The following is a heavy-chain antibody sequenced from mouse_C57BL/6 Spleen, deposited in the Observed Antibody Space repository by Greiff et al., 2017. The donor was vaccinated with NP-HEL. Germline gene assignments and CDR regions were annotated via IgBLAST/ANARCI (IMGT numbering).Heavy chain of an antibody. CDR3: AKGDYDGAMDY. J-gene: IGHJ4*01. Sequence: QVQLKESGPGLVAPSQCLSITCTVSGFSLTSYGVSWVRQPPGKGLEWLGVIWGDGNTNYHSAHISRLGRSKDNSNSQVFLRLNSLQTDDTATYDCAKGDYDGAMDYWGQGTSVTVSS. CDR1: GFSLTSYG. V-gene: IGHV2-3*01. D-gene: IGHD2-4*01. CDR2: IWGDGNT.